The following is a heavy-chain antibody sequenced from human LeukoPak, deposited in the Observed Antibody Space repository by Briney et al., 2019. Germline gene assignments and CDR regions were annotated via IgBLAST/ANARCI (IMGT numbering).Heavy chain of an antibody. D-gene: IGHD3-3*01. V-gene: IGHV4-34*01. CDR3: ARGPRITIFGVVIIWFDP. J-gene: IGHJ5*02. CDR1: GGSFSGYY. CDR2: INHSGST. Sequence: SETLSLTCAVSGGSFSGYYWSWIRQPPGKGLEWIGEINHSGSTNYNPSLKSRVTISVDTSKNQFSLKLSSVTAADTAVYYCARGPRITIFGVVIIWFDPWGQGTLVTVSS.